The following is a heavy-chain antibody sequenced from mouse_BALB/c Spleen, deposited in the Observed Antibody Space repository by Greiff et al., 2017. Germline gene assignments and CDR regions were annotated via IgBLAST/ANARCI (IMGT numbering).Heavy chain of an antibody. V-gene: IGHV2-9*02. CDR1: GFSLTSYG. D-gene: IGHD1-2*01. J-gene: IGHJ3*01. Sequence: QVQLQQSGPGLVAPSQSLSITCTVSGFSLTSYGVHWVRQPPGKGLEWLGVIWAGGSTNYNSALMSRLSISKDNSKSQVFLKMNSLQTDDTAMYYCARDLIHYYGSGFAYWGQGTLVTVSA. CDR2: IWAGGST. CDR3: ARDLIHYYGSGFAY.